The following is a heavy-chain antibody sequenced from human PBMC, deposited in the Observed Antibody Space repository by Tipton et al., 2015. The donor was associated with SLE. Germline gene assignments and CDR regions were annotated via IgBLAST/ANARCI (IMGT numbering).Heavy chain of an antibody. V-gene: IGHV3-48*01. CDR3: AGDGQLVRYYYYYGMDV. J-gene: IGHJ6*02. Sequence: SLRLSCAASGFTFSSYSMNWVRQAPGKGLEWVSYISSSSSTIYYADSVKGRFTISRDNAKNSLYLQMNSLRAEDTAVYYCAGDGQLVRYYYYYGMDVWGQGTTVTVSS. D-gene: IGHD3-9*01. CDR1: GFTFSSYS. CDR2: ISSSSSTI.